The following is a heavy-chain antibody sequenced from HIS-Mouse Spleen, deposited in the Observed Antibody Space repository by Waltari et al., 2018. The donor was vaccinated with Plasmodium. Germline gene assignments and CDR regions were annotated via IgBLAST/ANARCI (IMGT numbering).Heavy chain of an antibody. Sequence: EVQLVESGGGLVQPGGSLRLSCAASGFTFSGYWMGWVRQAPGKGREWVANIKQDGSEKYYVDSVKGRFTISRDNAKNSLYLQMNSLRAEDTAVYYCASSWYWYFDLWGRGTPVTVSS. V-gene: IGHV3-7*01. D-gene: IGHD6-13*01. J-gene: IGHJ2*01. CDR3: ASSWYWYFDL. CDR2: IKQDGSEK. CDR1: GFTFSGYW.